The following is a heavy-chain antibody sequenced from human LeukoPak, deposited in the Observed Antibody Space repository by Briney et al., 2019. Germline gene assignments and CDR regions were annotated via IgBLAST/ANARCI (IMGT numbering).Heavy chain of an antibody. CDR1: GFTFSSYA. J-gene: IGHJ4*02. V-gene: IGHV3-30*04. CDR2: ISYDGSNK. Sequence: GRSLRLSCAASGFTFSSYAMHWVRQAPGKGLEWVAVISYDGSNKYYADSVKGRFTTSRDNSKNTLYLQMNSLRAEDTAVYYCARGESDYWGQGTLVTVSS. CDR3: ARGESDY.